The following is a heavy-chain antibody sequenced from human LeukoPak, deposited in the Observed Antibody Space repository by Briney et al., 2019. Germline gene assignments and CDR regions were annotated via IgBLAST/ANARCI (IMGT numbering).Heavy chain of an antibody. CDR2: IIPIFGTA. V-gene: IGHV1-69*13. CDR3: ASPDTYYYDSSGYYG. Sequence: SVKVSCKASGGAFSIYAISWVRHAPGQGREWMGGIIPIFGTANYAQKFQGRVTITADESTSTAYMELSSLRSEDTAVYYCASPDTYYYDSSGYYGWGQGTLVTVSS. J-gene: IGHJ4*02. D-gene: IGHD3-22*01. CDR1: GGAFSIYA.